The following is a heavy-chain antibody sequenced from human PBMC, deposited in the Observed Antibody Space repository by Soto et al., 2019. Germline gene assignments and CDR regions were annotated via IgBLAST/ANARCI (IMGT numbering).Heavy chain of an antibody. CDR1: GYSFTSYW. V-gene: IGHV5-51*01. D-gene: IGHD3-22*01. Sequence: GESLKISFKGSGYSFTSYWIGWVRQMPGKGLEWMGIIYPGDSDTRYSPSFQGQVTISADKSISTAYLQWSSLKASDTAMYYCARPLVRYYDSSGYPVNDAFDIWGQGTMVTVSS. J-gene: IGHJ3*02. CDR2: IYPGDSDT. CDR3: ARPLVRYYDSSGYPVNDAFDI.